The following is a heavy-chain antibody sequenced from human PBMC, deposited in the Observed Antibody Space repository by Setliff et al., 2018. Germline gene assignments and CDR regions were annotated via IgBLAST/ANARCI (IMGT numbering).Heavy chain of an antibody. Sequence: GGSLRLSCVVSGFSFSNYGMTWVRQAPGKGLEWISYISTSSGTRYYADSVKGRFTISRDSANQSLYLQMNSLRAEDTAVYYCARERGAGSSRWYSHDGFDIWGQGTMVTVSS. J-gene: IGHJ3*02. CDR3: ARERGAGSSRWYSHDGFDI. D-gene: IGHD6-13*01. CDR1: GFSFSNYG. CDR2: ISTSSGTR. V-gene: IGHV3-48*01.